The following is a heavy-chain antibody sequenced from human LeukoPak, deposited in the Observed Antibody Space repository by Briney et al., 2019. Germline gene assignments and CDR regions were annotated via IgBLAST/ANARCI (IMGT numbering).Heavy chain of an antibody. D-gene: IGHD1-14*01. V-gene: IGHV3-21*01. CDR1: GFTFSSYS. CDR3: ARGIIPPAGSYYYYYMDV. Sequence: GGSLRLSCAASGFTFSSYSMNWVRQAPGKGLEWVSSISSSSSYIYYADSVKGRFTISRDNAKNSLYLQMNSLRAEDTAVYYCARGIIPPAGSYYYYYMDVWGKGTTVTVSS. J-gene: IGHJ6*03. CDR2: ISSSSSYI.